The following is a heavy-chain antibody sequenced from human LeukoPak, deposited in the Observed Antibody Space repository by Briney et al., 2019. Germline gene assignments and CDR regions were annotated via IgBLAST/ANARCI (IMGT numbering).Heavy chain of an antibody. CDR3: IREFYFDY. Sequence: GGSLRLSCTTSGFTFGDNAMSWVRQAPGKGLEWVGFIRSQGHGGTTEYAASVKDRFTISRDDSKSIAYLQMNSLKTDDTAAYYCIREFYFDYWGQGTLVTVSP. CDR2: IRSQGHGGTT. J-gene: IGHJ4*02. V-gene: IGHV3-49*04. CDR1: GFTFGDNA.